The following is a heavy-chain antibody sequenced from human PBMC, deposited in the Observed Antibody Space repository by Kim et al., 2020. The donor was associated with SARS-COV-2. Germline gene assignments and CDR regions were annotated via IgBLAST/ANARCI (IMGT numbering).Heavy chain of an antibody. D-gene: IGHD2-15*01. V-gene: IGHV3-23*01. CDR3: AKWVCATPPDYYYYMDV. J-gene: IGHJ6*03. Sequence: KGRFTISRDNSTNTLYLQMNSLRAEDTAVYYCAKWVCATPPDYYYYMDVWGKGTTVTVSS.